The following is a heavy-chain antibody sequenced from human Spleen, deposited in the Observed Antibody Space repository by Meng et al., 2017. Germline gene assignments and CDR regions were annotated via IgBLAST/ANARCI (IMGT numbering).Heavy chain of an antibody. CDR3: ARGPTTMAHDFDY. V-gene: IGHV4-34*01. Sequence: SETLSLTFVVSGGSFSDYYWSWIRQPPGQGLEWIGEINHSGSTNYNPSLESQATISVDTSQNNLSLELSSVTAADSAVYYCARGPTTMAHDFDYWGQGTLVTVSS. CDR1: GGSFSDYY. D-gene: IGHD4-11*01. J-gene: IGHJ4*02. CDR2: INHSGST.